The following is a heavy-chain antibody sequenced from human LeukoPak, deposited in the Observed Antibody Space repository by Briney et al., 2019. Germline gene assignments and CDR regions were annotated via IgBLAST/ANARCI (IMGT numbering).Heavy chain of an antibody. CDR3: ARLLTAVTSHAFDI. D-gene: IGHD4-17*01. J-gene: IGHJ3*02. Sequence: PSETLSLTCSVSGGSISSHYWSWIRQPPGKGLEWIGYIYYSGSTKYNPSLKSRVTISVDTSKNQFSLKLTSVTAADTAVYYCARLLTAVTSHAFDIWGQGTMVTVSS. CDR2: IYYSGST. CDR1: GGSISSHY. V-gene: IGHV4-59*11.